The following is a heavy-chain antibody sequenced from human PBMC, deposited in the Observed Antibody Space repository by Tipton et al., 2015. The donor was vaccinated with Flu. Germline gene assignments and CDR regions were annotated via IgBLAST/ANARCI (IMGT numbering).Heavy chain of an antibody. Sequence: SLRLSCAASGFTFSSYAMSWVRQAPGKGLEWISAISGSGGSTYYADSGKGRFTISRDNSKNTLYLQMNSLRAEDTAVYYCAKDPWVTIAAAGTFYFDYWGQGTLVTVSS. CDR3: AKDPWVTIAAAGTFYFDY. V-gene: IGHV3-23*01. D-gene: IGHD6-13*01. CDR1: GFTFSSYA. J-gene: IGHJ4*02. CDR2: ISGSGGST.